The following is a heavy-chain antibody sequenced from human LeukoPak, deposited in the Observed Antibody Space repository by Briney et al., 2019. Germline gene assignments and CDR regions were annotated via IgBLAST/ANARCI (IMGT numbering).Heavy chain of an antibody. D-gene: IGHD5-24*01. CDR1: GGSISSYY. Sequence: PSETLSLTCTVSGGSISSYYWSWIRQPPGNGLEWIGYIYYSGSTNYNPSLKSRVTISVDMPNNQFSLKMSSVTAADTAVYYCARTGDGYNYYNYYYMDVWGKGTTVTVTS. V-gene: IGHV4-59*01. J-gene: IGHJ6*03. CDR3: ARTGDGYNYYNYYYMDV. CDR2: IYYSGST.